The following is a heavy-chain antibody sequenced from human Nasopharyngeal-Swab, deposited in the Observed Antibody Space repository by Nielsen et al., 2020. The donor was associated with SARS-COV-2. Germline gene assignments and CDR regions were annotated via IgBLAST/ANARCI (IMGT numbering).Heavy chain of an antibody. CDR1: GFTFSGSA. D-gene: IGHD1-14*01. V-gene: IGHV3-73*01. Sequence: GGSLRLSCAASGFTFSGSAMHWVRQASGKGLEWVGRIRSKANSYATAYAASVEGRFTISRDDSKNTAYLQMNSLKTEDTAVYYCTRRPLTPANGMDVWGQGTTVTVSS. J-gene: IGHJ6*02. CDR2: IRSKANSYAT. CDR3: TRRPLTPANGMDV.